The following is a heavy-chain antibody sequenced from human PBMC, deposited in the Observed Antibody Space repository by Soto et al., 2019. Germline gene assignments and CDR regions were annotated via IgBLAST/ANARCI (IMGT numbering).Heavy chain of an antibody. D-gene: IGHD3-10*01. Sequence: DSLTISCKGSGHTFTTYWINLVGQMPGKGLEWMGRIDPSDSDTNYSPSFEGHVTMSADKSTNTAYLQWSSLKASDTAVYYCASANYGSSMAYYYGLEVWGQGTTVTVSS. CDR1: GHTFTTYW. CDR3: ASANYGSSMAYYYGLEV. V-gene: IGHV5-10-1*01. CDR2: IDPSDSDT. J-gene: IGHJ6*02.